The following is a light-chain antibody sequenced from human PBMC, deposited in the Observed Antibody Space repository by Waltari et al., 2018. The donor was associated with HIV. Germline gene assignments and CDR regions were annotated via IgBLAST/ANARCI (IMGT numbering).Light chain of an antibody. Sequence: GDRVTITCRASQSINRWLAWYQQKPGKAPNLLIYKASSLDSGVPSRFSGSGSGTEFTLTISGLQSGDVALYYCQQYESWITFGQGTRLDIK. J-gene: IGKJ5*01. CDR3: QQYESWIT. V-gene: IGKV1-5*03. CDR1: QSINRW. CDR2: KAS.